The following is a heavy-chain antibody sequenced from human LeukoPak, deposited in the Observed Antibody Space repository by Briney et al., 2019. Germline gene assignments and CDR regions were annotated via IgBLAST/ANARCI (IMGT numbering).Heavy chain of an antibody. V-gene: IGHV3-23*01. Sequence: GGSLRLSCAASGFTFSSYAMSWVRQAPGKGLEWVSAISGSGGSTYYADSVKGRFTISRDNSKNTLYLQMNSLRAEDTAVYYRAKGNSRYCTNGVCYTEAYWGQGTLVTVSS. CDR2: ISGSGGST. CDR3: AKGNSRYCTNGVCYTEAY. CDR1: GFTFSSYA. J-gene: IGHJ4*02. D-gene: IGHD2-8*01.